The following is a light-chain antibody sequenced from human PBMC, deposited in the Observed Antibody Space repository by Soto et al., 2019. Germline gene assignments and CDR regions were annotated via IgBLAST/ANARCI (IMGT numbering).Light chain of an antibody. CDR2: GAS. CDR3: QQYDNSPIT. CDR1: QSISSSF. V-gene: IGKV3-20*01. Sequence: ELVLTQSPGSLSLSPGERAYLSCGASQSISSSFLAWYQQKPGQAPRLLIYGASSRATGIPDRFSGTGSETDFTLTISRLEPEDFAVYYCQQYDNSPITFGQGTRLEIK. J-gene: IGKJ5*01.